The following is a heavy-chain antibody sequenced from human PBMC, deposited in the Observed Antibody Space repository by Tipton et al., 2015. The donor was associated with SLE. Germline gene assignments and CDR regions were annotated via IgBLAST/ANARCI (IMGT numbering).Heavy chain of an antibody. J-gene: IGHJ6*02. D-gene: IGHD3-16*01. CDR3: VKDRWGEWGAGICPGGMDG. CDR2: TWFDGSKE. Sequence: SLRLSCEASGFAFSSSGMHWVRQAPGKGLEWVAVTWFDGSKEYYTDSVKGRFTISRDNSKNTLSLQMNSLRVEDTAVYYCVKDRWGEWGAGICPGGMDGWCQGSIVAVSS. V-gene: IGHV3-30*18. CDR1: GFAFSSSG.